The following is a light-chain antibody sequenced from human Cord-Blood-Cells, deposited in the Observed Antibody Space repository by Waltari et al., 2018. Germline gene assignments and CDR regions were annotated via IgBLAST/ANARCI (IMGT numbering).Light chain of an antibody. J-gene: IGKJ5*01. CDR3: QQSYSTPST. Sequence: DIQMTQSPSSLSASVGDRVTITCRASQSISSYLNWYQQKPGKAPKLLIYAASSLQSGCPSRFSGSGSGTDFTLTISSLQPEDFATYYCQQSYSTPSTFGQGTRLEIK. V-gene: IGKV1-39*01. CDR1: QSISSY. CDR2: AAS.